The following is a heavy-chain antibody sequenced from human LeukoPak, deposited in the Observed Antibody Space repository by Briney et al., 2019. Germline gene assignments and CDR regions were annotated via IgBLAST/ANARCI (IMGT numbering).Heavy chain of an antibody. Sequence: PGRSLRLSCTASGFTFGDYAMSWVRQAPGKGLEWVGFIRSKAYGGTTEYAASVKGRFTIARDDSKSIAYLQMNSLKTEDTAVYYCTRADIDCSSTSCYLYWGQGTLVTVS. V-gene: IGHV3-49*04. D-gene: IGHD2-2*01. CDR2: IRSKAYGGTT. J-gene: IGHJ4*02. CDR1: GFTFGDYA. CDR3: TRADIDCSSTSCYLY.